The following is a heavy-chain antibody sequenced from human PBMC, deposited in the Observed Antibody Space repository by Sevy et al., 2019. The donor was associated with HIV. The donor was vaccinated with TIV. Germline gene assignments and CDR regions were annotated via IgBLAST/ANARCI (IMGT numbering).Heavy chain of an antibody. V-gene: IGHV4-59*12. CDR1: GASITGYY. J-gene: IGHJ5*02. D-gene: IGHD3-3*02. Sequence: SETLSLSCSVSGASITGYYWSWIRQPPGKGLEWIGYIFHSGDSNYNPSLKSRVAMSVDTSKNQFSLRLASVSAAETAVYYCARDHLSQGLDPWGQGILVTVSS. CDR3: ARDHLSQGLDP. CDR2: IFHSGDS.